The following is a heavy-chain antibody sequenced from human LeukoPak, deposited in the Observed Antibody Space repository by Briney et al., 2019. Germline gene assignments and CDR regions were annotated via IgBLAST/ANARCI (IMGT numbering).Heavy chain of an antibody. CDR2: ISHIGST. CDR1: GASVSGDY. CDR3: ARDRISINALDM. Sequence: SETLCLTCTVSGASVSGDYLTWIRQPPGKGLEWIGYISHIGSTNYNPSLKSRLTISVDTSKNQFSLKLTSVTAADTAVYYCARDRISINALDMWGQGTMVTDSP. J-gene: IGHJ3*02. D-gene: IGHD1-14*01. V-gene: IGHV4-59*02.